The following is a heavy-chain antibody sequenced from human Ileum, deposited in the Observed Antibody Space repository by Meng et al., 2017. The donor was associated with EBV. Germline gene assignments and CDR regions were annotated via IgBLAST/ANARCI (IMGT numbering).Heavy chain of an antibody. J-gene: IGHJ4*02. V-gene: IGHV3-30*18. CDR1: GFSFDTFD. Sequence: QGPVGEMGGGVVRPGGSRRGSCEACGFSFDTFDLHWARQAPGKGLEWVAVISYDENIKFYADSVKGRFTISRDNSKNTLYLQLNSLRPDDTAFYYCTNLSFWGQGTLVTVSS. CDR3: TNLSF. CDR2: ISYDENIK. D-gene: IGHD2/OR15-2a*01.